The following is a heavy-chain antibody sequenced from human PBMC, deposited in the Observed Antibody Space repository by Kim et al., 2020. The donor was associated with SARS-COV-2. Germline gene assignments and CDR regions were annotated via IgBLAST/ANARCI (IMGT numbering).Heavy chain of an antibody. D-gene: IGHD3-10*01. CDR3: ARALRITMVRGVIMPPYFDY. J-gene: IGHJ4*02. CDR2: ISSSGSTI. Sequence: GGSLRLSCAASGFTFSDYYMSWIRQAPGKGLEWVSYISSSGSTIYYADSVKGRFTISRDNAKNSLYLQMNSLRAEDTAVYYCARALRITMVRGVIMPPYFDYWGQGTLVTVSS. CDR1: GFTFSDYY. V-gene: IGHV3-11*01.